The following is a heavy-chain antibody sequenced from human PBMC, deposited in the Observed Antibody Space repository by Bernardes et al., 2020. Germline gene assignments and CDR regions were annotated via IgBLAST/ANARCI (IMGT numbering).Heavy chain of an antibody. D-gene: IGHD6-13*01. CDR3: ARDLIAAADPDAFDI. CDR1: GGSISSSNW. J-gene: IGHJ3*02. Sequence: SEPLSLTCAVSGGSISSSNWWSCVLQPPGKGLEWIGEIYHSGSTNYNPSLKSRVTISVDKSKNQFSLKLSSVTAADTAVYYCARDLIAAADPDAFDIWGQGTMVTVSS. V-gene: IGHV4-4*02. CDR2: IYHSGST.